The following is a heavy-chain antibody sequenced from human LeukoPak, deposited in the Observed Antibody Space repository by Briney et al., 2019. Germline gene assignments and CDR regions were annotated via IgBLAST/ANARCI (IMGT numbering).Heavy chain of an antibody. J-gene: IGHJ2*01. CDR2: IYTSGST. V-gene: IGHV4-4*07. D-gene: IGHD2-2*01. CDR1: GGSISSYY. Sequence: SETLSLTCTVSGGSISSYYWSWIRQPAGKGLEWIGRIYTSGSTNYNPSLKSRVTMSVDTSKNQFSLKLSSVTAADTAVDYCARDPRYCSSTSCYYRYWYFDLWGRGTLVTVSS. CDR3: ARDPRYCSSTSCYYRYWYFDL.